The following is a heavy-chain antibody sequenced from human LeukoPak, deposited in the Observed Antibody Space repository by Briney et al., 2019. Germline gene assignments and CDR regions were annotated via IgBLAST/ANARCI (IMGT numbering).Heavy chain of an antibody. Sequence: GGSLRLSCAASGFTLSSYAMSWVRQAPGKGLEWVSAISGSGGSTYYADSVKGRFTISRDNSKNTLYLQMNSLRAEDTAVYYCAKDRGCSTSCYGEPDDAFDIWGQGTMVTVSS. D-gene: IGHD2-2*01. CDR1: GFTLSSYA. V-gene: IGHV3-23*01. J-gene: IGHJ3*02. CDR2: ISGSGGST. CDR3: AKDRGCSTSCYGEPDDAFDI.